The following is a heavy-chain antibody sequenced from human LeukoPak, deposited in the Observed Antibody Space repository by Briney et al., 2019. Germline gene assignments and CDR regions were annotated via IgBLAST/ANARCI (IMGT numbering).Heavy chain of an antibody. CDR2: ISWNSGGI. D-gene: IGHD5-18*01. CDR3: AREGRRGYSYGYDAFDI. Sequence: GGSLRLSCAASGFTFDDYAMHWVRQAPGKGLEWVSGISWNSGGIGYADSVKGRFTISRDNAKNSLYLQMNSLRAEDTAVYYCAREGRRGYSYGYDAFDIWGQGTMVTVSS. J-gene: IGHJ3*02. V-gene: IGHV3-9*01. CDR1: GFTFDDYA.